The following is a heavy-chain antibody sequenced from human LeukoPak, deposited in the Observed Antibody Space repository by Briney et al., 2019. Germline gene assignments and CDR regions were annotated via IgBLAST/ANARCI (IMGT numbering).Heavy chain of an antibody. CDR3: ARVSSSWYQDWYFDL. Sequence: SETLSLTCTVSGGSINIYYWSWIRQPPGKGLEWIGYIYYSGSTNYNPSLKSRVTISVDTSKKQFSLKLSSVTAADTAVYYCARVSSSWYQDWYFDLWGRGTLVTVSS. V-gene: IGHV4-59*12. D-gene: IGHD6-13*01. CDR2: IYYSGST. CDR1: GGSINIYY. J-gene: IGHJ2*01.